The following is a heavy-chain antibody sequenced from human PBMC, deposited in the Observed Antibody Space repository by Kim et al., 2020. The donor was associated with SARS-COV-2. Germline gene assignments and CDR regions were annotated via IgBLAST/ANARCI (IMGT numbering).Heavy chain of an antibody. CDR3: ARDLWQYSSGRRGMDV. D-gene: IGHD6-25*01. V-gene: IGHV1-18*01. J-gene: IGHJ6*02. Sequence: ASVKVSCKASGYTFTSYGISWVRQAPGQGLEWMGWISAYNGNTNYAQKLQGRVTMTTDTSTSTAYMELRSLRSDDTAVYYCARDLWQYSSGRRGMDVWGQGTTVTVS. CDR1: GYTFTSYG. CDR2: ISAYNGNT.